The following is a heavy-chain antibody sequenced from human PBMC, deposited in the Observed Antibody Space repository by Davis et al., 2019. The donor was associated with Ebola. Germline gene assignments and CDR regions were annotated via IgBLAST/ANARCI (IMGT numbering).Heavy chain of an antibody. D-gene: IGHD1-1*01. Sequence: ASVKVSCTASGYTFTTYGISWVRQAPGQGLEWMGWISAYHGNTIYAQKFQDRVTMTTDTSTSTAYMEVGILRSDDTAVYYCARAQFPTTSNHWGQGTLVTVSS. V-gene: IGHV1-18*01. CDR1: GYTFTTYG. CDR2: ISAYHGNT. J-gene: IGHJ5*02. CDR3: ARAQFPTTSNH.